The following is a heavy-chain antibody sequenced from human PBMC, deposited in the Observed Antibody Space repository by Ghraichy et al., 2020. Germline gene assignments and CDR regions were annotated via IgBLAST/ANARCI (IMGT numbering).Heavy chain of an antibody. V-gene: IGHV3-30*18. J-gene: IGHJ4*02. CDR2: ISYDGSNK. CDR3: AKGSGFGDRHRNLDY. CDR1: GFTFSSYG. Sequence: SLRLSCAASGFTFSSYGMHWVRQAPGKGLEWVAVISYDGSNKYYADSVKGRFTISRDNSKNTLYLQMNSLRAEDTAVYYCAKGSGFGDRHRNLDYWGQGTLVTVSS. D-gene: IGHD3-10*01.